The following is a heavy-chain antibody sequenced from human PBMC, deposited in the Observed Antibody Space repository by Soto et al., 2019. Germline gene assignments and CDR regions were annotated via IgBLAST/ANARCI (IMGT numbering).Heavy chain of an antibody. D-gene: IGHD6-19*01. Sequence: QVQLQESGPGLVKPSQTLSLTCTVSGGSISSGDYYWSWIRQPPGKGLEWIGYIYYSGSTYYNPSLKSRVTTSVDTSKNQFSLKLSSVTAADTAVYYCARGIVGGWPRVDAFDIWGQGTLFTVSS. J-gene: IGHJ3*02. CDR3: ARGIVGGWPRVDAFDI. CDR1: GGSISSGDYY. CDR2: IYYSGST. V-gene: IGHV4-30-4*01.